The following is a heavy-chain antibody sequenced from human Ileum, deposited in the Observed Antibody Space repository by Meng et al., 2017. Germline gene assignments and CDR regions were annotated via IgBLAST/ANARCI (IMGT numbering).Heavy chain of an antibody. V-gene: IGHV3-7*01. D-gene: IGHD2-15*01. Sequence: GGSLRLSCAASGFTFGTYWMTWVRQAPGKGLAWVANIKQDGSEKYYVDSVNGRFTISRDNTKNSLYLQMDSLRVEDTAVYYCARAPGYCSGGSCFPCDYWGQGTLVTVSS. CDR2: IKQDGSEK. J-gene: IGHJ4*02. CDR1: GFTFGTYW. CDR3: ARAPGYCSGGSCFPCDY.